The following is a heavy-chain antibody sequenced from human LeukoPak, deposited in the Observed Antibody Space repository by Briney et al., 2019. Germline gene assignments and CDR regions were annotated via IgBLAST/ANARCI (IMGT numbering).Heavy chain of an antibody. J-gene: IGHJ4*02. CDR3: ARAAEYSSGWSLFDY. Sequence: SETLSLTRTVSGSSISKYYWTWLRQPAGNGLKWIGRIYARGGTNYNPSLKTRLTMSVDTSKNQVSLKLRSVTAADTAMYYCARAAEYSSGWSLFDYWGQGILVTVSA. CDR1: GSSISKYY. V-gene: IGHV4-4*07. D-gene: IGHD6-19*01. CDR2: IYARGGT.